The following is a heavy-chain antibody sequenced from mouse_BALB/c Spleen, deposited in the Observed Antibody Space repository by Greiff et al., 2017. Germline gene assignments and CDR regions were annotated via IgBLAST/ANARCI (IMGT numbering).Heavy chain of an antibody. V-gene: IGHV5-6-5*01. CDR1: GFTFSSYA. CDR3: ARGTTVVAPSIYAMDY. J-gene: IGHJ4*01. D-gene: IGHD1-1*01. Sequence: EVKLVESGGGLVKPGGSLKLSCAASGFTFSSYAMSWVRQTPEKRLEWVASISSGGSTYYPDSVKGRFTISRDNARNILYLQMSSLRSEDTAMYYCARGTTVVAPSIYAMDYWGQGTSVTVSS. CDR2: ISSGGST.